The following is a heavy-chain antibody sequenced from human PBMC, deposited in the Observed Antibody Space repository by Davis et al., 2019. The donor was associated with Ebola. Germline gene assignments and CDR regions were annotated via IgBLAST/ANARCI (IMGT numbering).Heavy chain of an antibody. CDR1: GFTFSSYS. V-gene: IGHV3-48*04. Sequence: GESLKISCAASGFTFSSYSMNWVRQAPGKGLEWVSYISSSGSTIYYADSVKGRFTISRDNAKNSLYLQMNSLRAEDTAVYYCASGDSYDYWGQGTLVTVSS. CDR3: ASGDSYDY. CDR2: ISSSGSTI. D-gene: IGHD2-21*02. J-gene: IGHJ4*02.